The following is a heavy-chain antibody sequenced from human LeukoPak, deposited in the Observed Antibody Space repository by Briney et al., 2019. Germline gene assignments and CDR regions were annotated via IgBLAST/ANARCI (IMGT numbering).Heavy chain of an antibody. CDR1: GFTFSNYW. D-gene: IGHD3-3*01. J-gene: IGHJ6*03. Sequence: GGSLRLSCAASGFTFSNYWMSWVRQAPGKGLEWVSVIYSGGSTYFADSVKGRFTISRDYSKNTLYLQMNSLRAEDTAVYYCARDQSDFWSIGYYYMDVWGKGTTVTVSS. V-gene: IGHV3-53*01. CDR3: ARDQSDFWSIGYYYMDV. CDR2: IYSGGST.